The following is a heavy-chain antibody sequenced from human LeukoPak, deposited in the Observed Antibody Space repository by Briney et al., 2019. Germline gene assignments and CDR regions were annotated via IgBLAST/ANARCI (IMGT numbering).Heavy chain of an antibody. CDR3: AREYYDSSGYLSFEY. Sequence: ASVKVSCKASGYTFTGYYMHWVRQAPGQGLEWMGWINPNSGGTNYAQKFQGRVTMTRDTSISTAYMELSRMRSDDTAVYYCAREYYDSSGYLSFEYWGQGTLVTVSS. CDR2: INPNSGGT. CDR1: GYTFTGYY. V-gene: IGHV1-2*02. D-gene: IGHD3-22*01. J-gene: IGHJ4*02.